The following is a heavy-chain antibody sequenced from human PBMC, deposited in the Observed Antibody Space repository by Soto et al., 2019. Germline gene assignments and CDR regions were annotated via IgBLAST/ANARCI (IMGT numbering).Heavy chain of an antibody. Sequence: SQTLSLTCAISGDSVSSNSAAWNWIRQSPSRGLGWLGRTYYRSKWYNDYAVSVKSRITINPDTSKNQFSLQLNSVTPEDTAVYYCARGGIVVVPGAFDIWGQGTMVTVSS. CDR1: GDSVSSNSAA. V-gene: IGHV6-1*01. J-gene: IGHJ3*02. CDR3: ARGGIVVVPGAFDI. CDR2: TYYRSKWYN. D-gene: IGHD2-2*01.